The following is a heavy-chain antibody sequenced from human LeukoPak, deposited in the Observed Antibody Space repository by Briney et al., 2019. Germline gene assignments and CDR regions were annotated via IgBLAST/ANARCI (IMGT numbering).Heavy chain of an antibody. V-gene: IGHV1-69*13. CDR2: IIPIFGTA. J-gene: IGHJ6*03. D-gene: IGHD2-2*01. CDR1: GGTFSSYA. CDR3: ARGPVSRKYCSSTSCYVYYMDV. Sequence: SVKVSCKASGGTFSSYAISWVRQAPGQGLEWMGGIIPIFGTANYAQKFQGRVTITADESTSTAYMELSSLRSEDTAVYYCARGPVSRKYCSSTSCYVYYMDVWGKGTTVTVSS.